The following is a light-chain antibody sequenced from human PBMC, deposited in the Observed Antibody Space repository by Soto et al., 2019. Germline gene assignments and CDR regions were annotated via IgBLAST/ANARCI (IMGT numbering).Light chain of an antibody. CDR2: GAS. J-gene: IGKJ4*01. V-gene: IGKV3-20*01. Sequence: EIVLTQSPGTLSLSPGERATLSCRASQSVSSSYLAWYQQRPGQAPRLLIYGASNRATGIPDRFSGSGSGTDFTLKISRLEPEDVALYFCQQYCNSPLTFGGGTQVEIK. CDR1: QSVSSSY. CDR3: QQYCNSPLT.